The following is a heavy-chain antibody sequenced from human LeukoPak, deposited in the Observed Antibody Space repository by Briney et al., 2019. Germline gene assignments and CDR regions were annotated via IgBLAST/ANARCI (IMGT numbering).Heavy chain of an antibody. Sequence: GGSLRLSCAAPGFTFSSYAMSWVRQAPGKGLEWVSAISGSGGSTYYADSVKGRFTISRYNSKNTLYLQMNSLRAEDTAVYYCATRSRGGNGLDYWGQGTLVTVSS. D-gene: IGHD3-10*01. CDR2: ISGSGGST. V-gene: IGHV3-23*01. CDR3: ATRSRGGNGLDY. CDR1: GFTFSSYA. J-gene: IGHJ4*02.